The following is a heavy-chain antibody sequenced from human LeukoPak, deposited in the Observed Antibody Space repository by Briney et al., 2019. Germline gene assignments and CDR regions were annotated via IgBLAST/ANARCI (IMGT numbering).Heavy chain of an antibody. D-gene: IGHD3-16*01. CDR1: GGSISSSDW. V-gene: IGHV4-4*02. Sequence: PSETLSLTCVVSGGSISSSDWWSWVRQPPGKGPEWFGELYHSRATNYNKSLKSRLTISMDMSKNQFSLMLRSVTAADTAFYYFARVNDRGSWLDYWGQGTLVTVSS. CDR3: ARVNDRGSWLDY. CDR2: LYHSRAT. J-gene: IGHJ4*02.